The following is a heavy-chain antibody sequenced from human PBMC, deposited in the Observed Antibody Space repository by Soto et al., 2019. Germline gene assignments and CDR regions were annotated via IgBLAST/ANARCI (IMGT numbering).Heavy chain of an antibody. CDR2: ISGSGGST. J-gene: IGHJ1*01. D-gene: IGHD3-9*01. Sequence: GGSLRLSCAASGFTFSSYAMSWVRQAPGKGLEWVSAISGSGGSTYYADSVKGRFTISRDNSKNTLYLQMNSLRAEDTAVYYCAKVGYYDILTGYYHAEYFQHWGQGTLVTVSS. CDR3: AKVGYYDILTGYYHAEYFQH. CDR1: GFTFSSYA. V-gene: IGHV3-23*01.